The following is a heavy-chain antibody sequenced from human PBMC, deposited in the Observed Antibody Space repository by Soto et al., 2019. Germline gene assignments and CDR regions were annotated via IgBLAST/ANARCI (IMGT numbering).Heavy chain of an antibody. D-gene: IGHD3-9*01. CDR2: IYHSGST. V-gene: IGHV4-30-2*01. J-gene: IGHJ5*02. Sequence: QLQLQESGSGLVKPSQTLSLTCAVSGGSISSGGYSWSWIRQPPGKGLEWIGYIYHSGSTYYNPSLKSRVTISVDRSKNQFSLKLSSVTAADTAVYYCARELEYYDILTGPSGWFDPWGQGTLVTVSS. CDR3: ARELEYYDILTGPSGWFDP. CDR1: GGSISSGGYS.